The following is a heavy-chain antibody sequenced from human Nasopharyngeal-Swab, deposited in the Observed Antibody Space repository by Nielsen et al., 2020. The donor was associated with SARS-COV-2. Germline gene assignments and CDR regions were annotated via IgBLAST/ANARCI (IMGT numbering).Heavy chain of an antibody. CDR1: GYTFTSYY. J-gene: IGHJ4*02. V-gene: IGHV1-46*01. Sequence: ASVKVSCKASGYTFTSYYMHWVRQAPGQGLEWMGIINPSGGSTSYAQKFQGRVTMTRDTSTSTVYMVLSSLRSEDTAVYYCARAEGYYYDSSGYYYWGQGTLVTVSS. CDR2: INPSGGST. CDR3: ARAEGYYYDSSGYYY. D-gene: IGHD3-22*01.